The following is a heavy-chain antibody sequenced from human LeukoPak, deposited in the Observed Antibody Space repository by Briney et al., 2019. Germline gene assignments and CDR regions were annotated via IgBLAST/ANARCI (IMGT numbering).Heavy chain of an antibody. V-gene: IGHV4-59*01. CDR3: ARERAGSSWHEGWFDP. Sequence: SETLSLTCTVSGGSISSYYWSWIRQPPGKGLEWIGYIYSSGSTDYNPSLKSRVTISVDTSKNQFSLKLSSVTAADTAVYYWARERAGSSWHEGWFDPWGQGTLVTVSS. J-gene: IGHJ5*02. D-gene: IGHD6-13*01. CDR2: IYSSGST. CDR1: GGSISSYY.